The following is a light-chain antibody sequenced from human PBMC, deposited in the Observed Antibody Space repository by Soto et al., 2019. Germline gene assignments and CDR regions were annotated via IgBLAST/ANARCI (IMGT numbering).Light chain of an antibody. J-gene: IGKJ1*01. Sequence: DLQMTQSPSSLSASVGDRVTITCRASQSISNYLNWYQHKLGKAPRLLIYDASRLQSGVPSRFSGSGSVTDFTLTISSLQPEDFATYYCQQSSITPRTFGPGTKVDIK. CDR2: DAS. V-gene: IGKV1-39*01. CDR3: QQSSITPRT. CDR1: QSISNY.